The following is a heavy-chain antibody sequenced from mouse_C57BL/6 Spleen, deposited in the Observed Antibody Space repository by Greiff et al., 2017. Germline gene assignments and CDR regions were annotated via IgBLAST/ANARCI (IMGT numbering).Heavy chain of an antibody. V-gene: IGHV5-4*01. CDR2: ISDGGSYT. D-gene: IGHD2-14*01. Sequence: EVQVVESGGGLVKPGGSLKLSCAASGFTFSSYAMSWVRQTPEKRLEWVATISDGGSYTYYPDNVKGRFTISRDNATNNLYLQMSHLKSEDTAMYYYGRNKVRRYFDVWGKGTTVTVSA. CDR1: GFTFSSYA. J-gene: IGHJ1*03. CDR3: GRNKVRRYFDV.